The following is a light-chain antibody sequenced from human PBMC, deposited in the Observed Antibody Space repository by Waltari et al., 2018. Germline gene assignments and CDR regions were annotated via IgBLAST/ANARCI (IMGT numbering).Light chain of an antibody. CDR1: TTDF. J-gene: IGLJ3*02. CDR3: CSSSGGGTWV. CDR2: GGS. Sequence: QSALTQPASMSGSPGQSITISCTSTTTDFVSWYHPLPGKAPSLLIYGGSQRPSGLSGRFSGSQSGNTASLTISGLEFDDQATYYCCSSSGGGTWVFGGGTELAVL. V-gene: IGLV2-23*01.